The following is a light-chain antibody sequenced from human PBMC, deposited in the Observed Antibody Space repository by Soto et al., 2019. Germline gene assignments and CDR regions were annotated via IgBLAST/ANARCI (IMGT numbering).Light chain of an antibody. J-gene: IGLJ3*02. Sequence: QSALSQPASVSGSPGQSITISCTGINSGVVNYEYVSWYQQFPDKAPKLIIYEVKIRPSGVSSRFSGSKSGDTASLTISGLQAEDEADYYCSSFSSSGTGVFGGGTKLTVL. CDR2: EVK. CDR1: NSGVVNYEY. V-gene: IGLV2-14*01. CDR3: SSFSSSGTGV.